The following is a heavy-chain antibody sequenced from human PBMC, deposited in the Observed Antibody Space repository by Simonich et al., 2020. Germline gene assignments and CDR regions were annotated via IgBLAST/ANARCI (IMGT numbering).Heavy chain of an antibody. V-gene: IGHV3-30*07. CDR1: GLTFSSYA. CDR2: ISYDGRNK. Sequence: QVQLVESGGGVVQPGRSLRLSCAASGLTFSSYAMHWVRQAPGKGRGWGAVISYDGRNKYYADSVKGRFTISRDNSKNTLYLQMNSLRAEDTAVYYCAREGLLLDAFDIWGQGTMVTVSS. D-gene: IGHD2-15*01. CDR3: AREGLLLDAFDI. J-gene: IGHJ3*02.